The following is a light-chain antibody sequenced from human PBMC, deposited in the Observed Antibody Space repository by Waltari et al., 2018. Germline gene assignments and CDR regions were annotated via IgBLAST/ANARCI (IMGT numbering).Light chain of an antibody. V-gene: IGKV4-1*01. Sequence: DIVLTQSPDSLAVSLGERATINCKSSQSLFYSSVNKRYLSWYQQKPGQPPKLLIYWASTRESGVPDLFSGSGSGTDFTHTISSLQAEDVAVYYCQQYFTTPWTFGQGTKVEIK. J-gene: IGKJ1*01. CDR1: QSLFYSSVNKRY. CDR3: QQYFTTPWT. CDR2: WAS.